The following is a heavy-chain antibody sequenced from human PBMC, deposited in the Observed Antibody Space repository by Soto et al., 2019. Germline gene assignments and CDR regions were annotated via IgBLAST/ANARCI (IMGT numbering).Heavy chain of an antibody. CDR1: GGSISSGGYS. V-gene: IGHV4-30-2*02. Sequence: SETLSLTCAVSGGSISSGGYSWSWIRQPPGKGLEGIGYIYHSGSIYYNPSLKSRVTISVDRSKNQFSLKLSSVTAADTAVYYCARSEDYGSGSYYNPLSSNWFDPWGQGTLVTVSS. CDR3: ARSEDYGSGSYYNPLSSNWFDP. J-gene: IGHJ5*02. CDR2: IYHSGSI. D-gene: IGHD3-10*01.